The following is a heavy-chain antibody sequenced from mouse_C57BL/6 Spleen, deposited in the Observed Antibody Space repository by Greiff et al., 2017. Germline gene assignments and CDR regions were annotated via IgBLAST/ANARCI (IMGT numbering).Heavy chain of an antibody. CDR1: GYTFTSYW. CDR3: TRESKVGDDGYFDV. D-gene: IGHD2-2*01. J-gene: IGHJ1*03. Sequence: QVQLKQSGAELAKPGASVKLSCKASGYTFTSYWMHWVKQRPGQGLEWIGYINPSSGYTKYNQKFKGKATLTADKSSSTAYMQLSSLTSEDSAVYYCTRESKVGDDGYFDVGGTGTTVTVPS. CDR2: INPSSGYT. V-gene: IGHV1-7*01.